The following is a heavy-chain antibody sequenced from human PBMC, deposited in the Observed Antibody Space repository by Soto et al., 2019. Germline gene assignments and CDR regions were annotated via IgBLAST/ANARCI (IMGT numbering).Heavy chain of an antibody. D-gene: IGHD5-12*01. CDR3: VKDRGHSSFVSLYTWVDP. CDR2: ITPIVETV. Sequence: QVQLVQSGAEVKKPGSSVKFSCKASGGTFSSYAFSWLRQAPGQGLEWMGGITPIVETVKYAQRFQGKVTITADESTSKVCMELSSLRSDDKLEYYCVKDRGHSSFVSLYTWVDPWCQGTLVSVYS. CDR1: GGTFSSYA. V-gene: IGHV1-69*01. J-gene: IGHJ5*01.